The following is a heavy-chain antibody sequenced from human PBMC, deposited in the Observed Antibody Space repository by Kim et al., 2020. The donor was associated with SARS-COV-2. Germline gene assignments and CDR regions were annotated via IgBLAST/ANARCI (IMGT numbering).Heavy chain of an antibody. D-gene: IGHD3-22*01. Sequence: SETLSLTCAVYGGSFSGYYWSWIRQPPGKGLEWIGEINHSGSTNYNPSLKSRVTISVDTSKNQFSLKLSSVTAADTAVYYCARGPRRGYDSSGYYRKSNYYFDYWGQGTLVTVSS. J-gene: IGHJ4*02. CDR1: GGSFSGYY. V-gene: IGHV4-34*01. CDR2: INHSGST. CDR3: ARGPRRGYDSSGYYRKSNYYFDY.